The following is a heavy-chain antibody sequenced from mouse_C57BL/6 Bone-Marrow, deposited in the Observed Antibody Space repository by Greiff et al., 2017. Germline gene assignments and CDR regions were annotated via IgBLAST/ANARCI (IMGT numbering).Heavy chain of an antibody. Sequence: QVQLQQPGAELVKPGASVKMSCKASGYTFTSYWITWVKQRPGQGLEWIGDIYPGSGSTNYNEKFKSKATLTVYTASCTAYMQLSSLTSEDSAVYYCARPYYSNYWYFDVWGTGTTVTVSS. CDR3: ARPYYSNYWYFDV. CDR2: IYPGSGST. V-gene: IGHV1-55*01. D-gene: IGHD2-5*01. J-gene: IGHJ1*03. CDR1: GYTFTSYW.